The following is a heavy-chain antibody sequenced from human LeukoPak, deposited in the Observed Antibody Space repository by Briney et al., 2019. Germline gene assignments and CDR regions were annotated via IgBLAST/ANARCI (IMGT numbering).Heavy chain of an antibody. Sequence: GGSLRLSCAASGFTFSTYAMSWVRQAPGKGLEWVSAIVGGGGNTFYADPVKGRFTISRDNSQNTLYLQMNSLRAEDTAVYYCAKDCFSSSCSDSRWFDPWGLGTLVTVSS. J-gene: IGHJ5*02. D-gene: IGHD2-2*01. CDR2: IVGGGGNT. CDR1: GFTFSTYA. CDR3: AKDCFSSSCSDSRWFDP. V-gene: IGHV3-23*01.